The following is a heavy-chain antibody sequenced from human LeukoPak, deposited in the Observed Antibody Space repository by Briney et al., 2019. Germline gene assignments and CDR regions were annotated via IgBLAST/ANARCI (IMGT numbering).Heavy chain of an antibody. J-gene: IGHJ4*02. CDR3: ARGTVGATL. V-gene: IGHV3-48*03. CDR2: ISSWGHTI. CDR1: GFTFRNYE. D-gene: IGHD1-26*01. Sequence: GGSLRLSCAASGFTFRNYEMNWVRQAPGKGLEGVSYISSWGHTIYYADSVKGRFTISRDNAKNSLFLQMNTLRAEDTALYYCARGTVGATLWGQGTLVTVSS.